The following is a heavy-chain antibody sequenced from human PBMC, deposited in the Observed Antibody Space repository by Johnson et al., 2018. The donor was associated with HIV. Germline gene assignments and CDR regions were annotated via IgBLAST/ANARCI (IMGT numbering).Heavy chain of an antibody. V-gene: IGHV3-30-3*01. J-gene: IGHJ3*02. CDR2: ISYHGSNK. CDR3: ARERYGSQAIDAFDI. CDR1: GFTFSSYA. D-gene: IGHD2-15*01. Sequence: QVQLVESGGGVVQPGRSPRLSCAASGFTFSSYALNWVRQAPGKGLEWVAVISYHGSNKYYADSVKGRFTISRDNSKNTLYLQMNSLRTEDTAVYYCARERYGSQAIDAFDIWGQGTLVTVSS.